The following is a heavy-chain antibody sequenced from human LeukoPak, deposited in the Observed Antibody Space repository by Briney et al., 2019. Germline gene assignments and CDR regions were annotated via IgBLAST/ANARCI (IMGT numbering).Heavy chain of an antibody. CDR2: IYYSGST. J-gene: IGHJ4*02. Sequence: SETPSLTCTVSGGSISSSSYYWGWIRQPSGKGLEWIGSIYYSGSTYYNPSLKSRVTISVDTSKNQFSLKLSSVTAADTAVYYCARHLRDGYNFPFDYWGQGTLVTVSS. CDR3: ARHLRDGYNFPFDY. V-gene: IGHV4-39*01. CDR1: GGSISSSSYY. D-gene: IGHD5-24*01.